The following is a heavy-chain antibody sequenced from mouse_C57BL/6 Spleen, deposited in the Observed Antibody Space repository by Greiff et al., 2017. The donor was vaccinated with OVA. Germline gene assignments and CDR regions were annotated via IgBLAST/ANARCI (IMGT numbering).Heavy chain of an antibody. CDR1: GFTFSSYG. V-gene: IGHV5-6*01. CDR2: ISSGGSYT. D-gene: IGHD3-2*02. CDR3: AELSSYYFDY. J-gene: IGHJ2*01. Sequence: EVQVVESGGDLVKPGGSLKLSCAASGFTFSSYGMSWVRQTPDKRLEWVATISSGGSYTYYPDSVKGRFTISRDNAKNTLYLQMSSLKSEDTAMYYCAELSSYYFDYWGQGTTLTVSS.